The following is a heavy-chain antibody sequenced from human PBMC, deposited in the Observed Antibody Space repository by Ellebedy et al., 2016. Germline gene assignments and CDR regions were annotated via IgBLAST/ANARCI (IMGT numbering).Heavy chain of an antibody. CDR1: GYTFTAYY. D-gene: IGHD5-18*01. CDR3: ARDEVYSYGIDY. J-gene: IGHJ4*02. CDR2: INPNSGNT. Sequence: ASVKVSCKASGYTFTAYYMHWVRQAPAQGLEWMGGINPNSGNTNYAQKLQGRVTMTTDTSTSTAYMELRSLRSDDTAVYYCARDEVYSYGIDYWGQGTLVTVSS. V-gene: IGHV1-18*04.